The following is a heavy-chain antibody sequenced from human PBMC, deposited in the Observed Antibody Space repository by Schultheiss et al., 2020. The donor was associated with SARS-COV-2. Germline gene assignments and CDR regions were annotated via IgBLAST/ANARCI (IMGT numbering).Heavy chain of an antibody. V-gene: IGHV3-15*01. J-gene: IGHJ6*02. CDR1: GFVFRDYY. CDR3: TTDRNSGMDV. CDR2: IKSKTDGGTT. Sequence: GGSLRLSCAASGFVFRDYYMIWIRQAPGKGLEWVGRIKSKTDGGTTDYAAPVKGRFTISRDDSKNTLYLQMNSLKTEDTAVYYCTTDRNSGMDVWGQGTTVTVSS.